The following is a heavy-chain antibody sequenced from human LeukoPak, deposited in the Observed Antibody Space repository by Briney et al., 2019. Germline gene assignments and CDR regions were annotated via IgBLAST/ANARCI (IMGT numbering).Heavy chain of an antibody. CDR1: GFTFDEHA. V-gene: IGHV3-9*01. Sequence: PGRSLRLSCAASGFTFDEHAMHWVRQAPGKGLEWVSAISRKSGSIGYADSVKGRFTIYRDNAKNSLYLQMNSLRPEDTAFYYCGRASGYCSSTSCPPDFWGQGTLVTVSS. D-gene: IGHD2-2*01. J-gene: IGHJ4*02. CDR2: ISRKSGSI. CDR3: GRASGYCSSTSCPPDF.